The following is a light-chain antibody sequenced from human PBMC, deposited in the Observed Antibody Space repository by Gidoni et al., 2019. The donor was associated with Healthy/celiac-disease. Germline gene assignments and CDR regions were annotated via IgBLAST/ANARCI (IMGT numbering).Light chain of an antibody. J-gene: IGKJ4*01. V-gene: IGKV3-11*01. Sequence: EIALTQSPATLSLSPGERATLSCRASQSVSSYLAWYQQKPGQAPRLLIYDASNMATGIPARFSGSESRTDFTLTISSLEPEDFAVYYCQQHRTFGGGTKVEIK. CDR2: DAS. CDR1: QSVSSY. CDR3: QQHRT.